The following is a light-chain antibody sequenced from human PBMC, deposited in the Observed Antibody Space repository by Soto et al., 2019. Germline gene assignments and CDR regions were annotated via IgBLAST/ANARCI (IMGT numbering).Light chain of an antibody. CDR2: RAS. CDR3: QQYETYSGT. J-gene: IGKJ3*01. V-gene: IGKV1-5*03. Sequence: DIQMTQSPSSLFASVGDRVTITCRASQIINTWLAWYQQRPGKAPKLLIYRASNLVNGVPSRFSGSGSGTEFTLTISSLQPDDFSNYYCQQYETYSGTFGPGTKVDL. CDR1: QIINTW.